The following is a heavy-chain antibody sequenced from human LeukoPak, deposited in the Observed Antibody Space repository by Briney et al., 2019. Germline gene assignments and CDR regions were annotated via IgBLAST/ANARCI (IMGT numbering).Heavy chain of an antibody. CDR3: AKVWYRIAAAGYYFDY. Sequence: GGSLRLPCAASGFTFNSYAMSWVRQAPGKGLKWVSSISGSGGSTYYADSVKGRFTISRDNSKNTLYLQMNSLRAEDTAVYYCAKVWYRIAAAGYYFDYWGQGTLVTVSS. CDR1: GFTFNSYA. CDR2: ISGSGGST. V-gene: IGHV3-23*01. D-gene: IGHD6-13*01. J-gene: IGHJ4*02.